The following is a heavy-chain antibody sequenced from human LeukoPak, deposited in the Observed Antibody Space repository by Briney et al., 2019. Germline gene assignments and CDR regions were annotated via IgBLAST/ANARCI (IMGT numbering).Heavy chain of an antibody. D-gene: IGHD3-16*01. CDR3: AKGKINHDGAFDI. J-gene: IGHJ3*02. CDR2: IGAWIPGT. Sequence: GGSLRLSCAASGLSFKDYAMGWVRQTPGKGLEWVSSIGAWIPGTHYADSVTGRFTISRDNSKKTLYLQMNSLRADDTAVYYCAKGKINHDGAFDIWGQGTLVTVSS. CDR1: GLSFKDYA. V-gene: IGHV3-23*01.